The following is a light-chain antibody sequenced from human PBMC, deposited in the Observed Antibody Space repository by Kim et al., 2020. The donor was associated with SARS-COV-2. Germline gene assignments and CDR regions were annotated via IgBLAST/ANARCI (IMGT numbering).Light chain of an antibody. CDR2: DTF. J-gene: IGKJ4*01. V-gene: IGKV3-11*01. Sequence: EIVLTQSPATLSLSPGERATLSCRASQSYSGYLTWYQQRPGQAPRLLIYDTFIRATGIPDRFRASGSGTDFTLTISSLEPEDFAVYFCQLRSNWLPHAFGGGTKVDIK. CDR1: QSYSGY. CDR3: QLRSNWLPHA.